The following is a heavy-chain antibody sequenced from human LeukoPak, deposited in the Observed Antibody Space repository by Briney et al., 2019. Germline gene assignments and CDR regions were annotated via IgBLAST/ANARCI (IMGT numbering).Heavy chain of an antibody. J-gene: IGHJ4*02. CDR1: GFTVSSDY. CDR2: IYSDVTT. CDR3: GRGLKAYPYGVFDY. Sequence: GGSLRLSCAASGFTVSSDYVTWVRQAPGKGLEWVSVIYSDVTTYYADSVKGRFTISRDNSKSTVYLQMNSLRAEDTAVYFCGRGLKAYPYGVFDYWGQGTLVTVSS. V-gene: IGHV3-66*01. D-gene: IGHD4-17*01.